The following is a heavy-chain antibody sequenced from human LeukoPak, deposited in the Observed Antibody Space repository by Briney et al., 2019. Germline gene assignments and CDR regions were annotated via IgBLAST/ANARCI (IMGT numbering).Heavy chain of an antibody. CDR1: GFAFDNYG. J-gene: IGHJ4*02. CDR3: ARHGRDYGDYFDY. V-gene: IGHV3-30*02. Sequence: GGSLRLSCAASGFAFDNYGMHWVRQAPGKGLEWVAFIRSDGGIKYYADSVKGRFTISRGNSKNTLYLQVNSLRAEDTAVYFCARHGRDYGDYFDYWGQGTLVTVSS. CDR2: IRSDGGIK. D-gene: IGHD4-17*01.